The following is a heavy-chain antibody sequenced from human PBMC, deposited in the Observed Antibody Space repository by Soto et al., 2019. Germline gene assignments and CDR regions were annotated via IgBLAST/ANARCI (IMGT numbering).Heavy chain of an antibody. J-gene: IGHJ3*02. CDR3: TRLDAPGDRALDI. Sequence: EVQLVESGGDLVQPGGSLKLSCAASGYSISGSAIHWVRQASWKGLEWVARIRDKTNGYATGYAASVQGRFTISRDDSKNTAFLQMNSLKTEDTAVYYCTRLDAPGDRALDIWGQGTMVTVSS. CDR2: IRDKTNGYAT. V-gene: IGHV3-73*01. CDR1: GYSISGSA.